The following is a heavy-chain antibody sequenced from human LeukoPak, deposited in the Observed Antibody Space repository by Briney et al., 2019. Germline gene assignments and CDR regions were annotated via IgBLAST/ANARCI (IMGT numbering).Heavy chain of an antibody. CDR3: ASRITYDSSSY. V-gene: IGHV3-74*01. J-gene: IGHJ4*02. D-gene: IGHD3-22*01. CDR2: ISSDGSST. Sequence: PGGSLRLSCAASGFTFSSYWMHWVRQAPGKGLVWVSRISSDGSSTDYADSVKGRFTISRDNAKNTLYLQMNSLRAEDTAVYYCASRITYDSSSYWGQGTLVTVSS. CDR1: GFTFSSYW.